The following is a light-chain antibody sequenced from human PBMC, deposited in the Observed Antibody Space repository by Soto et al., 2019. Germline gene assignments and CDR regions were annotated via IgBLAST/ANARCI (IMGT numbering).Light chain of an antibody. V-gene: IGKV3-20*01. J-gene: IGKJ5*01. CDR3: QQYGSPPFT. CDR1: QSVSSSY. CDR2: GAS. Sequence: EIVLTQSPGTLSLSPGERATLSCRASQSVSSSYLAWNQQKPGQAPRLLIYGASSRATGIPDRFSGSGSGTDFTLTISRLEPEGFAVYYCQQYGSPPFTFGQGTRLEIK.